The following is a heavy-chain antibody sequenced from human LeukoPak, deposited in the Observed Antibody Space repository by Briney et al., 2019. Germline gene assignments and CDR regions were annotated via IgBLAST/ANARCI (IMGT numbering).Heavy chain of an antibody. Sequence: GGSLRLSCAASGFTFSSYEMNWVRQAPGKGLEWVSATVGGGSPNTYHADSVKGRFTISRDNSKNTLSLQMNSLRAEDTAIYYCTKAPIVSCSGAFCYPFDSWGQGTLVTVSS. CDR3: TKAPIVSCSGAFCYPFDS. J-gene: IGHJ4*02. V-gene: IGHV3-23*01. CDR2: TVGGGSPNT. CDR1: GFTFSSYE. D-gene: IGHD2-15*01.